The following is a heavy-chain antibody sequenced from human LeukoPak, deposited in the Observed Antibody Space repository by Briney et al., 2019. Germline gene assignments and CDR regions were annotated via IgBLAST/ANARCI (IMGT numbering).Heavy chain of an antibody. V-gene: IGHV1-2*02. CDR3: ARGVTVVSYYFDY. CDR2: INPNSGGT. CDR1: GYTFTGYY. J-gene: IGHJ4*02. Sequence: ASVKVSCKASGYTFTGYYMHWVRQAPGQGLEWMGWINPNSGGTDYAQKFQGRVTMTRDTSISTAYMELSRLRSDDTAVYYCARGVTVVSYYFDYWGQGTLVTVSS. D-gene: IGHD2-2*01.